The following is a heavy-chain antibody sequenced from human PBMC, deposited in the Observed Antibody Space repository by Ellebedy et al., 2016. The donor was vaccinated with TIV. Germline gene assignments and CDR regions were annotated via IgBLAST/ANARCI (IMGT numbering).Heavy chain of an antibody. J-gene: IGHJ4*02. D-gene: IGHD2-21*02. CDR1: GFTFSPYA. V-gene: IGHV3-23*01. Sequence: GESLKISCAASGFTFSPYAMAWVRQAPGKGLEWVSGIVGSGAEKYADSVKGRFPISRDNSKRTVDLQMRSVRAEDTAVYFCAKDRTSGDGYWVFDSWGQGTMVSVSS. CDR2: IVGSGA. CDR3: AKDRTSGDGYWVFDS.